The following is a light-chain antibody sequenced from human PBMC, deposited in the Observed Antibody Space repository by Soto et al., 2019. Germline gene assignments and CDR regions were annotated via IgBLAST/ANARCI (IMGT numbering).Light chain of an antibody. J-gene: IGKJ1*01. CDR1: QSVSSN. Sequence: EIVMTQSPATLSVSPGERATLSCRASQSVSSNLAWYQQKPGQAPRLLIYGASTRATGIPARFSGSGSGTEFTPTISSLQSEDFAVYYCQQYSNWPPWTFGQGTKVEI. CDR3: QQYSNWPPWT. V-gene: IGKV3-15*01. CDR2: GAS.